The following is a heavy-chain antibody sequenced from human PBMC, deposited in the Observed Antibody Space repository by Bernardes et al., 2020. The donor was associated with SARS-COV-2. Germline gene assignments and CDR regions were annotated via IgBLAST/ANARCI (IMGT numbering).Heavy chain of an antibody. CDR1: GVTFSRYA. CDR3: AKVLYPKHSDYDPCIVGVDV. V-gene: IGHV3-23*01. CDR2: ISGSGSGT. J-gene: IGHJ6*02. D-gene: IGHD5-12*01. Sequence: GGSLRLSCGVSGVTFSRYAMNWVRQAPGKGLEWVSRISGSGSGTYYADSVRGRLTISRDNSKSTLFLQMDSLRAEDTAIYYCAKVLYPKHSDYDPCIVGVDVWGQGTTVTVSS.